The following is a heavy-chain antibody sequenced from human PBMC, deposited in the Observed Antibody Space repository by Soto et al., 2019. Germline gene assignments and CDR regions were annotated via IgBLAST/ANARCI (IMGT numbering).Heavy chain of an antibody. D-gene: IGHD3-3*02. J-gene: IGHJ6*02. V-gene: IGHV4-61*05. CDR1: GGSITYINNHY. CDR3: ERQGFGALHRLVDV. Sequence: SETLSLTCTVSGGSITYINNHYSSWFRLPPGKGLEWIGDICDIAYTSYNPSLKGRVSISVYTSKNQFSLTLTPVTATNTAVYYCERQGFGALHRLVDVRGQGTTVNVSS. CDR2: ICDIAYT.